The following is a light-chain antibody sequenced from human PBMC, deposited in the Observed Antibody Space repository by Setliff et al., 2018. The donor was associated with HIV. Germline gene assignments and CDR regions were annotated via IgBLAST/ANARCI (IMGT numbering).Light chain of an antibody. Sequence: QSALAQPPSASGSPGQSVTISCTGTSSDIGNCNFVSWYQQHPGKAPKLMIFDVSKRPSGVPDRFSGSKSGNTASLTVSGLQADDEADYYCSSYAGSDIYVFGTGTKVTVL. J-gene: IGLJ1*01. CDR2: DVS. V-gene: IGLV2-8*01. CDR3: SSYAGSDIYV. CDR1: SSDIGNCNF.